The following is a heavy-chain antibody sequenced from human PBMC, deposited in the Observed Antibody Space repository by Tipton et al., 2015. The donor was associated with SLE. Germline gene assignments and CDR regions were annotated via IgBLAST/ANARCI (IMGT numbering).Heavy chain of an antibody. J-gene: IGHJ4*01. D-gene: IGHD3-22*01. CDR1: GFTFDDYA. V-gene: IGHV3-9*01. Sequence: SLRFSCVASGFTFDDYAMHWVRQAPGKGLEWVSSISWHSSSIGYADSVKGRFTISRDNAKNSLYLQMNSLRAEDTAAYYCARGESSGYYVDYWGHGTLVTVSS. CDR2: ISWHSSSI. CDR3: ARGESSGYYVDY.